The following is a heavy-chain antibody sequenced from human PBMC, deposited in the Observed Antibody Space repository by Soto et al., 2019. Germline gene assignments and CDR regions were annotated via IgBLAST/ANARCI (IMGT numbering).Heavy chain of an antibody. D-gene: IGHD3-3*01. CDR2: IYYSGNT. J-gene: IGHJ5*02. CDR3: ARLTTGVLRFLEWAFGP. Sequence: SETLSLTCTVSGGSISNNNSYWGWIRQSPGKGLEWIGSIYYSGNTYYNPSLKSRVTISVDTSKNQFSLRLSSVTATDTGLYYCARLTTGVLRFLEWAFGPWGQLALVTVSS. V-gene: IGHV4-39*01. CDR1: GGSISNNNSY.